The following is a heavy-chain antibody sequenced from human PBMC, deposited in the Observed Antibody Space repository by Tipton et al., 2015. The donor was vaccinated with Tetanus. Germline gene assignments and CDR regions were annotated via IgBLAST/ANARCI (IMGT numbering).Heavy chain of an antibody. J-gene: IGHJ4*02. V-gene: IGHV3-33*01. CDR2: SWYDGTDQ. D-gene: IGHD2-15*01. Sequence: SGFIFSSYGIHWVRQAPGKGLEWVAVSWYDGTDQYYADSVKGRFTLSRDNSKDTLYLQMDSLRAEDTALYYCAREADCSGGSCFSGDFDNWGQGTQVTVSS. CDR1: GFIFSSYG. CDR3: AREADCSGGSCFSGDFDN.